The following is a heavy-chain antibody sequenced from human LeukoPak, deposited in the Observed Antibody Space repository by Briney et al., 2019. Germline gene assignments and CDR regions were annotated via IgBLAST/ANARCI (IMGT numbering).Heavy chain of an antibody. J-gene: IGHJ6*04. V-gene: IGHV4-38-2*02. Sequence: PGGSLRLSCVASGFTFSSSEMNWVRQAPGKGLEWIGSIYHSGSTYYNPSLKSRVTISVDTSKNQFSLKLSSVTAADTAVYYCARDRSKLWFGELFSMDVWGKGTTVTVSS. CDR3: ARDRSKLWFGELFSMDV. CDR2: IYHSGST. CDR1: GFTFSSSEM. D-gene: IGHD3-10*01.